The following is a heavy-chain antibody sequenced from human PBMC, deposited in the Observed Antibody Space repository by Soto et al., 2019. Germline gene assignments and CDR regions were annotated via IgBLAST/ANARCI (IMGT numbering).Heavy chain of an antibody. D-gene: IGHD3-22*01. CDR1: GGTFSSYA. Sequence: GASVKVSCKASGGTFSSYAISWVRQAPGQGLEWMGGIIPIFGTANYAQKFQGRVTITADESTSTAYMELSSLRSEDTAVYYCARVPYYDSSGYYYFDYWGQGTLVTVSS. V-gene: IGHV1-69*13. CDR2: IIPIFGTA. CDR3: ARVPYYDSSGYYYFDY. J-gene: IGHJ4*02.